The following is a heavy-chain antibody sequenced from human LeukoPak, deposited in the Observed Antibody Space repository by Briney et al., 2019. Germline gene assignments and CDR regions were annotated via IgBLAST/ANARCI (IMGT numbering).Heavy chain of an antibody. D-gene: IGHD4-23*01. CDR2: IIPILGIA. CDR3: AASEMTTVVPRGFDY. Sequence: VASVKVSCKASGGTFSSYTISWVRQAPGQGLEWMGRIIPILGIANYAQKFQGRVTITADKSTSTAYMELSSLRSEDTAVYYCAASEMTTVVPRGFDYWGQGTLVTVSS. V-gene: IGHV1-69*02. CDR1: GGTFSSYT. J-gene: IGHJ4*02.